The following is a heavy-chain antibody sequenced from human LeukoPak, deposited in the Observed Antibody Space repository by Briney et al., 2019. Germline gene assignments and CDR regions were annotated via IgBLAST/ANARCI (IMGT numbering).Heavy chain of an antibody. Sequence: PGGSLRLSCAASGFTFSSYGMLWVRQAPGKGLEWVAVISYDGSNKYYADSVKGRFTISRDNSKNTLYLQMNSLRAEDTAVYYCANSAPYSYGSILSSALDYWGQGTLVTVSS. CDR3: ANSAPYSYGSILSSALDY. D-gene: IGHD5-18*01. CDR2: ISYDGSNK. V-gene: IGHV3-30*18. J-gene: IGHJ4*02. CDR1: GFTFSSYG.